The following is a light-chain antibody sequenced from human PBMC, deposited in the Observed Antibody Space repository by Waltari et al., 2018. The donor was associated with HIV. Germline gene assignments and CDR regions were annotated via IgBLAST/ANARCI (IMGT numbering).Light chain of an antibody. CDR3: QSYDTSLSAWV. J-gene: IGLJ2*01. CDR1: SSNIGAGYD. Sequence: QSVLTQPPSISGAPGQRITVSCSGTSSNIGAGYDVHWYQQLPGTAPKLLLYKNKNRPSGVPDPFSASKSDASASLAITGLQAADEGDYFCQSYDTSLSAWVFGGGTRLTVL. CDR2: KNK. V-gene: IGLV1-40*03.